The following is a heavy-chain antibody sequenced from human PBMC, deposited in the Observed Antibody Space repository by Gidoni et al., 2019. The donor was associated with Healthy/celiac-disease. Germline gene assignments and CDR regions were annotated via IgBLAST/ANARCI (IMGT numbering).Heavy chain of an antibody. V-gene: IGHV3-21*01. CDR2: ISSSSRYI. CDR1: GFTFSSYS. CDR3: ASLPRADYSSSNFDY. D-gene: IGHD6-6*01. J-gene: IGHJ4*02. Sequence: EVQLVESGGGLVKPGGSLRLSCAASGFTFSSYSMNWVRQAPGKGLEWVSSISSSSRYIYYADSVKGRFTISRDNAKNSLYLQMNSLRAEDTAVYYCASLPRADYSSSNFDYWGQGTLVTVSS.